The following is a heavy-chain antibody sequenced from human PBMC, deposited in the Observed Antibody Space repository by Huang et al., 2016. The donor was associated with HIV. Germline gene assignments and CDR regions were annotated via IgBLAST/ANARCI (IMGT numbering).Heavy chain of an antibody. J-gene: IGHJ4*02. CDR1: GFTVSTNY. CDR3: AKEGDTGAALGY. CDR2: IYSGGTT. D-gene: IGHD2-8*02. Sequence: IQPGGSLRLSCAASGFTVSTNYMTWVRQAPGKGLEWVSLIYSGGTTYYADSVKGRFIISRDDSENTLYLHMTSLRAGDTAVYYCAKEGDTGAALGYWGQGTLVTVS. V-gene: IGHV3-53*01.